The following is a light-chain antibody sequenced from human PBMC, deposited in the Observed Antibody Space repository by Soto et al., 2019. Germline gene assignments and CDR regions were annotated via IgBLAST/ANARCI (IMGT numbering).Light chain of an antibody. CDR1: QSISSY. CDR3: QQSDTTPWT. V-gene: IGKV1-39*01. Sequence: DIQMTQSPSSLSASVGDRVTITCRASQSISSYLNWYQQKPGKAPKLLIYEASSLQSGVPSRFSGSGSGTDFTLTISSLQPEDFATYYCQQSDTTPWTFCQGTRVEIK. J-gene: IGKJ1*01. CDR2: EAS.